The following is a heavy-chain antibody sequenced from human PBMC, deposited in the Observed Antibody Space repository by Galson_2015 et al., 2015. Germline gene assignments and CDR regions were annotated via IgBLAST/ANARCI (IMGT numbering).Heavy chain of an antibody. V-gene: IGHV1-18*01. CDR1: GYTFTSYG. CDR3: ARSANFAILGVFIPVY. J-gene: IGHJ4*02. CDR2: ISAYNGNT. D-gene: IGHD3-3*01. Sequence: SVKVSCKASGYTFTSYGISWVRQAPGQGLEWMGWISAYNGNTNYAQKLQGRVTMTTDTSTSTAYMELRSLRSDDTAVYYCARSANFAILGVFIPVYWCQGTLVPVSS.